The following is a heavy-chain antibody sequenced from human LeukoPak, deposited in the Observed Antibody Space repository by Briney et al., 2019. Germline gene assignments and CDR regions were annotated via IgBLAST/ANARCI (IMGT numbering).Heavy chain of an antibody. CDR2: ILEDGTNQ. CDR1: GFTFNNYL. CDR3: AKRVFGSSFDP. J-gene: IGHJ5*02. D-gene: IGHD3-16*01. V-gene: IGHV3-33*06. Sequence: GGSLRLSCAASGFTFNNYLMHWVRQAPGKGLDRVAVILEDGTNQYYADSVKGRFTISRDNSKNTLYLQMNSLRAEDTAVYYCAKRVFGSSFDPWGQGTLVTVSS.